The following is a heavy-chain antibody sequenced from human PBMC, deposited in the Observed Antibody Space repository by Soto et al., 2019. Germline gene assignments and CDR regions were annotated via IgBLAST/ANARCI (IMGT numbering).Heavy chain of an antibody. CDR2: GIPIFGTP. CDR1: GGTFSTYA. Sequence: QVQLVQSGAEVKKPGSSVKVSCKAPGGTFSTYAISWVRQAPGQGLEWMGGGIPIFGTPKYAQKFQGRVTITADESTSTGDMELRSLRSEDTAVYYCARSQGGSSSLDIYYYYYYGMDVWGQGTTVTVSS. D-gene: IGHD2-15*01. J-gene: IGHJ6*02. V-gene: IGHV1-69*01. CDR3: ARSQGGSSSLDIYYYYYYGMDV.